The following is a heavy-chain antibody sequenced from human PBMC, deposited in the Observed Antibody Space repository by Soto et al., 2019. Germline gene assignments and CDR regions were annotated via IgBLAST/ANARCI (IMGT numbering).Heavy chain of an antibody. CDR3: AKDHNPLPFPSGIPGYNWFDP. CDR2: ISYDGSNK. Sequence: GSLSLSCAASGFTFSSYGMHWVRQAPGKGLEWVAVISYDGSNKYYADSVKGRFTISRDNSKNTLYLQMNSLRAEDTAVYYCAKDHNPLPFPSGIPGYNWFDPWGQGTLVTVSS. V-gene: IGHV3-30*18. D-gene: IGHD3-10*01. J-gene: IGHJ5*02. CDR1: GFTFSSYG.